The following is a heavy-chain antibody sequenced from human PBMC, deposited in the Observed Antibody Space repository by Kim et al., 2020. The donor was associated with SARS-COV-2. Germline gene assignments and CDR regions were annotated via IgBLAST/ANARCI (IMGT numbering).Heavy chain of an antibody. Sequence: SETLSLTCTVSGGSISSYYWSWIRQPPGKGLEWIGYIYYSGSTNYNPSLKSRVTISVDTSKNQLSLKLSSVTAADTAVYYCARGHGYFDWLISRAWFDPWGQGTLVTVSS. D-gene: IGHD3-9*01. CDR1: GGSISSYY. CDR2: IYYSGST. J-gene: IGHJ5*02. V-gene: IGHV4-59*01. CDR3: ARGHGYFDWLISRAWFDP.